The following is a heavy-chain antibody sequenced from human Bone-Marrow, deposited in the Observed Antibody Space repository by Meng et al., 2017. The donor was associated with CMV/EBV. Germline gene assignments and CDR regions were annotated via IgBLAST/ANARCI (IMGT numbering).Heavy chain of an antibody. D-gene: IGHD1-26*01. CDR3: ARDFWLPYSGSYIGYYYGMDV. Sequence: GESLKISCAASGFTFSSYAMHRVRQAPGKGLEWVAVISYDGSNKYYADSVKGRFTISRDNSKNTLYRQMNSLRAEDTAVFYCARDFWLPYSGSYIGYYYGMDVWGQATTVTVSS. J-gene: IGHJ6*02. V-gene: IGHV3-30-3*01. CDR2: ISYDGSNK. CDR1: GFTFSSYA.